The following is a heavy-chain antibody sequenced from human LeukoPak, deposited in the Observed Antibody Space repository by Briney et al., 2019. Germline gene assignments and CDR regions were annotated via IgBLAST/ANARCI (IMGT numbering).Heavy chain of an antibody. CDR1: GYSISSGYY. CDR3: ARDSRAYCGGDCYSSGCLDP. CDR2: IYHSGST. Sequence: PSETLSLTCTVSGYSISSGYYWGWIRQPPGKGLGWIGSIYHSGSTYYNPSLKSRVTISVDTSKNQFSLKLSSVTAADTAVYYCARDSRAYCGGDCYSSGCLDPWGQGTLVTVSS. V-gene: IGHV4-38-2*02. J-gene: IGHJ5*02. D-gene: IGHD2-21*01.